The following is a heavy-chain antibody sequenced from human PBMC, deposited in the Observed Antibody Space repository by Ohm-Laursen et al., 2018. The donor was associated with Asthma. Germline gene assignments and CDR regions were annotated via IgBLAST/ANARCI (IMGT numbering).Heavy chain of an antibody. V-gene: IGHV1-18*01. D-gene: IGHD2-15*01. CDR1: GYIFSIYG. CDR3: ARTYCSGGSCDSFDTFDI. J-gene: IGHJ3*02. Sequence: GASVKVSCKASGYIFSIYGITWVRQAPGQGLEWMGWISAYNGNTNYAQRVQGRVTMTTDTSTNTAYMELGSLRSDDTAVYFCARTYCSGGSCDSFDTFDIWGQGTMVTVSS. CDR2: ISAYNGNT.